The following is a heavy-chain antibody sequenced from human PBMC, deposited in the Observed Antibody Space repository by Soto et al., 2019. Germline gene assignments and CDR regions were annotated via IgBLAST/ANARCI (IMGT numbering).Heavy chain of an antibody. J-gene: IGHJ4*02. CDR3: ARGDPQWLVPDY. CDR1: GGTFSSYA. V-gene: IGHV1-69*13. D-gene: IGHD6-19*01. CDR2: IIPIFYTA. Sequence: ASVKVSCKASGGTFSSYAISWVRQAPGQGLEWMGGIIPIFYTANYAQKFQGRVTITANESTSTAYMELSSLRSEDTAVYYCARGDPQWLVPDYWGQGTLVTVSS.